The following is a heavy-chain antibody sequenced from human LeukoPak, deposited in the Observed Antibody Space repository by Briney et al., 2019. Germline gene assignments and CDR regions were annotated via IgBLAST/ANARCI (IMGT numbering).Heavy chain of an antibody. D-gene: IGHD2-2*01. Sequence: PSETLSLTCAVYGGSFSGYYWSWIRQPPGKGLEWIGEINHSGSTNYNPSLKSRVTISVDTSKNQFSLELSSVTAADTAVYYCARGGIVVVPAAKFAFDIWGQGTMVTVSS. CDR3: ARGGIVVVPAAKFAFDI. V-gene: IGHV4-34*01. CDR1: GGSFSGYY. CDR2: INHSGST. J-gene: IGHJ3*02.